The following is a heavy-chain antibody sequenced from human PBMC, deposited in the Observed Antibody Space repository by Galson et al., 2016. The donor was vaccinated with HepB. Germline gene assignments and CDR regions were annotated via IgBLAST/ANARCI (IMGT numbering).Heavy chain of an antibody. CDR3: AKAAYCTGDNCYSRRSSGWLDF. CDR2: ISDTGVST. D-gene: IGHD2-15*01. V-gene: IGHV3-23*01. J-gene: IGHJ4*02. Sequence: SLRLSCAASGFTFSDYYMDWVRQAPGKGLEWVSTISDTGVSTYYADSVKGRFTIFRDKSKNTLYLQMSSLRAEDTAVYYCAKAAYCTGDNCYSRRSSGWLDFWGQGTLVTVSS. CDR1: GFTFSDYY.